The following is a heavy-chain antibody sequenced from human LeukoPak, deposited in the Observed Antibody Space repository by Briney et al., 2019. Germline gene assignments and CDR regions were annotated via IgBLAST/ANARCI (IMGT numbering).Heavy chain of an antibody. CDR2: ISYDGSNK. CDR1: GFTFSSYG. CDR3: VGATGHDY. V-gene: IGHV3-30*03. J-gene: IGHJ4*02. Sequence: GGSLRLSCAASGFTFSSYGMHWVRQAPGKGLEWVAVISYDGSNKYYADSVKGRFTISRDNSKNTLYVQMNSLRAEDTAVYYCVGATGHDYWGQGTLVTVSS. D-gene: IGHD4-11*01.